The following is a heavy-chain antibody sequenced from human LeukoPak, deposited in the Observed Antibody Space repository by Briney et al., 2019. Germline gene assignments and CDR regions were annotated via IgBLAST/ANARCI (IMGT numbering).Heavy chain of an antibody. CDR1: GYTFTSYD. J-gene: IGHJ5*02. CDR3: ARDAVVVTRQHWFDP. Sequence: ASVKVSCKASGYTFTSYDINWVRQATGQGLEWMGWINPNSGNTDYAQKLQGRVTMTTDTSTSTAYMELRSLRSDDTAVYYCARDAVVVTRQHWFDPWGQGTLVTVSS. CDR2: INPNSGNT. V-gene: IGHV1-8*01. D-gene: IGHD2-21*02.